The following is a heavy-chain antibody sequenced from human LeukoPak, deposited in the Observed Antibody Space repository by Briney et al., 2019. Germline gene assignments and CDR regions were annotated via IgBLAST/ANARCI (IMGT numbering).Heavy chain of an antibody. CDR1: GGSVSGYY. V-gene: IGHV4-59*02. D-gene: IGHD6-13*01. CDR3: ARGSIAAAGSDNIDY. CDR2: IYYSGTT. Sequence: PSETLSLTCTVSGGSVSGYYWSWIRQPPGKGLEWIGFIYYSGTTSYNPSLKSRVTISVDTSKDQFSLKLSSVSVADTAVYYCARGSIAAAGSDNIDYWGQGTLVTVSS. J-gene: IGHJ4*02.